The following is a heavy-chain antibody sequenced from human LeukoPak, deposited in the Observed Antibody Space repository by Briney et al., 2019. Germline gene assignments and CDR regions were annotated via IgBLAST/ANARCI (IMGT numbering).Heavy chain of an antibody. V-gene: IGHV4-39*01. CDR3: ARHKGLNHLVPMDY. CDR2: IYYSGST. Sequence: SETLSLTCTVSGGSISSSSYYWGGIRQPPGKGLEWIGSIYYSGSTYYNPSLKSRVTISVDTSKNQFSLKLTSVTAADTAVYYCARHKGLNHLVPMDYWGQGTLVTVSS. CDR1: GGSISSSSYY. D-gene: IGHD6-13*01. J-gene: IGHJ4*02.